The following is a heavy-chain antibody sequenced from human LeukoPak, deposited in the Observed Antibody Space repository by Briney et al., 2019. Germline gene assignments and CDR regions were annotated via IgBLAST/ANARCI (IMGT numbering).Heavy chain of an antibody. V-gene: IGHV4-61*02. D-gene: IGHD3-3*01. CDR1: GGSISSGDYY. Sequence: SETLSLTCTVSGGSISSGDYYWSWIRQPAGKGLEWIGRIYTSGSTNYNPSLKSRVTMSVDTSKNQFSLMLTSVTAADTAVYYCARDLALQLRFLEWSFHMDVWGKGTTVTVSS. CDR3: ARDLALQLRFLEWSFHMDV. CDR2: IYTSGST. J-gene: IGHJ6*03.